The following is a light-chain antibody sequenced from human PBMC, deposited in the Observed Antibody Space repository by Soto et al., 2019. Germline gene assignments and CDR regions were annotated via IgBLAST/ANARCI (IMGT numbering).Light chain of an antibody. V-gene: IGLV2-11*01. Sequence: QSVLTQPRSVSGSPGQSVTISCTGTSSDVGGYNYVSWYQQHPGKAPKLMIYDVSKRPSGVPDRFSCSKSGNTASLTISGLQAEDEADSYCCSYAGSYTLVFGGGTKLTVL. CDR3: CSYAGSYTLV. CDR2: DVS. CDR1: SSDVGGYNY. J-gene: IGLJ2*01.